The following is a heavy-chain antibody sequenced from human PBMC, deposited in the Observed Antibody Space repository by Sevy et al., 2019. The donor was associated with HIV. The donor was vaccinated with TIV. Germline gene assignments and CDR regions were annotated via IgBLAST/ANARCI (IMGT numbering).Heavy chain of an antibody. Sequence: GGSLRLSCAASGFTFSSYAMHWVRQAPGKGLEWVAVISYDGSNKYYADSVKGRFTISRDNSKNTLYLQMNSLRAEDTAVYYCARNCEGRRWLQFDYWGQGTLVTVSS. D-gene: IGHD5-12*01. CDR3: ARNCEGRRWLQFDY. V-gene: IGHV3-30-3*01. J-gene: IGHJ4*02. CDR2: ISYDGSNK. CDR1: GFTFSSYA.